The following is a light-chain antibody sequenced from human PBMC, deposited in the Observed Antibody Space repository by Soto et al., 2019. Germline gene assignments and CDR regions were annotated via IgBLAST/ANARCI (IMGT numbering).Light chain of an antibody. Sequence: IQLTQSPSSMSASVGDRVTISCRASQTLNNYLTWFQQKPGKAPKVLIYAASTLQSGVPSRFSGSGSGAEFTLTISSLQPEDFATYYCQQSFSPLLTFGGGTKVDIK. CDR3: QQSFSPLLT. J-gene: IGKJ4*01. CDR1: QTLNNY. V-gene: IGKV1-39*01. CDR2: AAS.